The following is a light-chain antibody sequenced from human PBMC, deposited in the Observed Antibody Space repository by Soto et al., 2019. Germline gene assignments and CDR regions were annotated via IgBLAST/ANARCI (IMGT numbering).Light chain of an antibody. CDR3: HQYNNWPPYT. Sequence: EIVMTQSPATLSVFPGERATLSCRASQSISTNLAWYRQKPGQAPRLLIYGASARATGIPARFSGSGSGTEFTLTISSLQSEDFAVYYCHQYNNWPPYTFGQGTKLEIK. CDR2: GAS. V-gene: IGKV3-15*01. J-gene: IGKJ2*01. CDR1: QSISTN.